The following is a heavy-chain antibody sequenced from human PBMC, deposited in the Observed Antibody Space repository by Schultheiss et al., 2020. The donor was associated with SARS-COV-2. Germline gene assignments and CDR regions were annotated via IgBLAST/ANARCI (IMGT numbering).Heavy chain of an antibody. CDR3: ARDHTLGIAAAGTTYYYYYGMDV. J-gene: IGHJ6*02. CDR1: GGSISSYY. V-gene: IGHV4-59*12. D-gene: IGHD6-13*01. Sequence: SETLSLTCTVSGGSISSYYWSWIRQPPGKGLEWIGYIYYSGSTNYNPSLKSRVTISVDTSKNQFSLKLSSVTAADTAVYYCARDHTLGIAAAGTTYYYYYGMDVWGQGTTVTVSS. CDR2: IYYSGST.